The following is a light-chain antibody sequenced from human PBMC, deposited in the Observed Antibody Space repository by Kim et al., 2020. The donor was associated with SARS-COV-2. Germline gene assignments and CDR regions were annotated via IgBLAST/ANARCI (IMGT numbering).Light chain of an antibody. CDR2: DVS. V-gene: IGKV3-11*01. CDR1: QSISSY. CDR3: QQRPNNWIT. Sequence: EVVLTQSPATLSVSAGESATLSCRASQSISSYLAWYQQKPGQAPRLLIYDVSSRAPGIPTRFSGGASGTDFTLTISSLEPEDSAVYYCQQRPNNWITFGHGTRLEIK. J-gene: IGKJ5*01.